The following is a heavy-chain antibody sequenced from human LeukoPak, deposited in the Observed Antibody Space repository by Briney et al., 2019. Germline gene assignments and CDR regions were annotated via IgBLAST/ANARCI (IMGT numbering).Heavy chain of an antibody. Sequence: GGSLRLSCAASGFTFSSSAMSWVRQAPGKGLEWVSAISGSGGSTYYADSVKGRFTISRDNSKNTLYLQMNSLRAEDTAVYYCAKGNYYDFWIGYYIDYWGQGTLVTVSS. J-gene: IGHJ4*02. CDR1: GFTFSSSA. CDR2: ISGSGGST. V-gene: IGHV3-23*01. CDR3: AKGNYYDFWIGYYIDY. D-gene: IGHD3-3*01.